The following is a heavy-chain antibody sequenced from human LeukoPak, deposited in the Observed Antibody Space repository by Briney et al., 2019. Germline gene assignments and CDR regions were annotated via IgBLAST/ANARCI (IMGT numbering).Heavy chain of an antibody. Sequence: ASVKVSFKASGYTFKSYGISWVRQAPGQGLEGMGGISAYNGNTNYAQKLQGRVTMTTDTSTSTAYMKLRSLRSDDTAVYYCARDRGGMATPDRYWGQGTLVTVSS. D-gene: IGHD5-24*01. CDR3: ARDRGGMATPDRY. V-gene: IGHV1-18*01. CDR2: ISAYNGNT. CDR1: GYTFKSYG. J-gene: IGHJ4*02.